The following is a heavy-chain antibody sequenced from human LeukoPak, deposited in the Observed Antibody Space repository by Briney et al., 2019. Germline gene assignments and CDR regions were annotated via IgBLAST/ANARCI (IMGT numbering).Heavy chain of an antibody. CDR3: TSWGDTTAEYFQR. Sequence: GGSLRLSCAASGFTFSSYSINWVRQAPGKGLEWVSSISISSSYIYYADSVKGRFTISRDNAQNSMYLQMNSLRVEDTAVYYCTSWGDTTAEYFQRWGQGTLVTVSS. D-gene: IGHD2-21*02. V-gene: IGHV3-21*01. CDR1: GFTFSSYS. J-gene: IGHJ1*01. CDR2: ISISSSYI.